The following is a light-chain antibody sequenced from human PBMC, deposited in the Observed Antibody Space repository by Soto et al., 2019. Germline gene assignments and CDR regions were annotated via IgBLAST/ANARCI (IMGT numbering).Light chain of an antibody. CDR2: AAS. V-gene: IGKV1-39*01. Sequence: IHITHPQSSLSASLGYIVTITCRSSQSISSYLNWYQQRPGKAPKLLIYAASSLQSGVPSRFSGSGSGTDFTLTISSLQPEDFATYYCQQSYTTPWGFGQGTKVDIK. J-gene: IGKJ1*01. CDR3: QQSYTTPWG. CDR1: QSISSY.